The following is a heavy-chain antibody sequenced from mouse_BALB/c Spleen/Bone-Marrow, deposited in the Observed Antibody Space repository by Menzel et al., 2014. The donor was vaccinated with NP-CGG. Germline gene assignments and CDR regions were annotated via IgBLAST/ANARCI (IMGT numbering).Heavy chain of an antibody. Sequence: VQLQQSGPELVKPGASVKISCKASGYSFTGYYMHWVKQSHVKSLEWIGRINPYNGATSYNQNFKDKASLTIDKSSSTAYMEVHSPTSEDSAVYYCAREGGLVPDYFDYWGQGTTLTVSS. CDR2: INPYNGAT. D-gene: IGHD6-2*01. CDR3: AREGGLVPDYFDY. V-gene: IGHV1-31*01. J-gene: IGHJ2*01. CDR1: GYSFTGYY.